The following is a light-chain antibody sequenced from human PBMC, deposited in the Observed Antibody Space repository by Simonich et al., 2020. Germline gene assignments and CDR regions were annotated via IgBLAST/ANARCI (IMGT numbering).Light chain of an antibody. J-gene: IGLJ3*02. CDR3: CSYAGSYTFV. CDR1: SSDVGGYNY. CDR2: DVS. V-gene: IGLV2-11*01. Sequence: QSALTQPRSVSGSPGQSVTISCTGTSSDVGGYNYVSWYQQHQGKAPQLMIYDVSKRPSGVPDRFSGSKSGNTASLTISGLQAEDEADYYCCSYAGSYTFVFGGGTKLTVL.